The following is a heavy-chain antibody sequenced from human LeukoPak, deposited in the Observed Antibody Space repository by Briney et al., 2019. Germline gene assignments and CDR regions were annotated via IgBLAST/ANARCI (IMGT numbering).Heavy chain of an antibody. D-gene: IGHD6-13*01. V-gene: IGHV1-2*02. CDR1: GYTFTDYS. CDR3: VRDMIAAAGAGG. J-gene: IGHJ4*02. CDR2: INPNSGGT. Sequence: GASVKVSCKASGYTFTDYSMYWVRQAPGQGLEWMGWINPNSGGTDYAQKFQGRVTMTRVTSISTAYLEVTRLTSDDTAVYFCVRDMIAAAGAGGWGQGTLVTVSS.